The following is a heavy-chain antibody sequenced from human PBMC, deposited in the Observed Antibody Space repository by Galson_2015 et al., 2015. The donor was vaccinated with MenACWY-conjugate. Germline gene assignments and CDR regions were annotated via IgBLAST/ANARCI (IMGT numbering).Heavy chain of an antibody. J-gene: IGHJ4*02. D-gene: IGHD5/OR15-5a*01. CDR2: INSDGTTT. V-gene: IGHV3-74*01. CDR1: GLSFSNYW. Sequence: SLRLSCAASGLSFSNYWLHWVRQAPGKGLVWVSRINSDGTTTNYVDSEKGRFTISRDNAKNTLYLQMNSLRAEDTAVYYCARRTLSGVYYYFDSWGQGTLVTVSS. CDR3: ARRTLSGVYYYFDS.